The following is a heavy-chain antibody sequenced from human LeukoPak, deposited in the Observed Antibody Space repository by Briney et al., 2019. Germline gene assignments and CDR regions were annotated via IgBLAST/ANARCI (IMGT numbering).Heavy chain of an antibody. CDR3: ARSLASYCSSTSCYSGPQYYYYYGMDV. CDR2: VYYSGST. J-gene: IGHJ6*02. CDR1: GGSVSSGSYY. V-gene: IGHV4-61*01. D-gene: IGHD2-2*01. Sequence: SETLSLTCTVSGGSVSSGSYYWSWIRQPPGKGLEWIGYVYYSGSTNSNSSLKSRVTISVDTSKNQFSLKLSSVTAADTAVYYCARSLASYCSSTSCYSGPQYYYYYGMDVWGQGTTVTVSS.